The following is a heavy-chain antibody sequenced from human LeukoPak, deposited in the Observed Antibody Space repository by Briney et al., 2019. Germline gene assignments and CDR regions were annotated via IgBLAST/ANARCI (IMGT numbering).Heavy chain of an antibody. CDR2: ISSSGSTI. J-gene: IGHJ4*02. CDR1: GFTFSSYE. Sequence: GESLRLSCAASGFTFSSYEMNWVRQAPGKGLEWVSYISSSGSTIYYADSVKGRFTISRDNSENTLFLRMNSLRAEDTAVYYCAKATGYLLWGQGTPVIVSS. D-gene: IGHD1-14*01. CDR3: AKATGYLL. V-gene: IGHV3-48*03.